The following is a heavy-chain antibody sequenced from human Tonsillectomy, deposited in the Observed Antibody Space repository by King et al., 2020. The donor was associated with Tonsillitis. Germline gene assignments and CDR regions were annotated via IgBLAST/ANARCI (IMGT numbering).Heavy chain of an antibody. J-gene: IGHJ4*02. CDR1: GFSFSSYA. Sequence: VQLVESGGGVVQPGRSLRISCAASGFSFSSYALHWVRQPPGKGLEWVATIANDPTFKYDGITTYYADFVTGRFAISRDFSKNTLFLQMSSLRIEDTAVYYCARDPYGDFGSHYFDHWGQGTLVTVSS. CDR3: ARDPYGDFGSHYFDH. V-gene: IGHV3-30*09. CDR2: IANDPTFKYDGITT. D-gene: IGHD4-17*01.